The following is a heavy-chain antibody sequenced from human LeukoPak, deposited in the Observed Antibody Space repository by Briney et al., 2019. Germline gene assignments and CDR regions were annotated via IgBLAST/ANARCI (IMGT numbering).Heavy chain of an antibody. CDR3: ARRGAVRYFDWLPDPEGYYFDY. Sequence: GGSLRLSCAASGFTFSSYWMSWVRQAPGKGLEWVANIRQDGSEKYYVDSVKGRFTISRDNAKNSLYLQMNSLRAEDTAVYYCARRGAVRYFDWLPDPEGYYFDYWGQGTLVTVSS. D-gene: IGHD3-9*01. V-gene: IGHV3-7*01. CDR1: GFTFSSYW. J-gene: IGHJ4*02. CDR2: IRQDGSEK.